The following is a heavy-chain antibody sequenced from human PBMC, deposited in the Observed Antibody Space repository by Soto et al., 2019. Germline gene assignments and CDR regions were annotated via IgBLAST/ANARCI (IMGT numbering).Heavy chain of an antibody. D-gene: IGHD3-22*01. CDR1: GFTFSSYA. Sequence: GGSLRLSCAAPGFTFSSYAMHWVRQAPGKGLEWVALISYDGSDKDYADSVKGRFTISRDNSRNTLFLQMNSLRAEDTAVYYCARNYYKYYDSSGYYRSPAYWGQGTLVTVSS. J-gene: IGHJ4*02. CDR3: ARNYYKYYDSSGYYRSPAY. V-gene: IGHV3-30-3*01. CDR2: ISYDGSDK.